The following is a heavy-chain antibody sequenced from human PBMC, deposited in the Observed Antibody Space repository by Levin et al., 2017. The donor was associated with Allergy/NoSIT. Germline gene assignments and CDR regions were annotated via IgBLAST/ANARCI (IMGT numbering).Heavy chain of an antibody. V-gene: IGHV4-61*01. CDR2: IYYSGST. CDR3: ARVALVVAAHYYYYYMDV. Sequence: KAGGSLRLSCTVSGGSVSSGSYYWSWIRQPPGKGLEWIGYIYYSGSTNYNPSLKSRVTISVDTSKNQFSLKLSSVTAADTAVYYCARVALVVAAHYYYYYMDVWGKGTTVTVSS. D-gene: IGHD2-15*01. CDR1: GGSVSSGSYY. J-gene: IGHJ6*03.